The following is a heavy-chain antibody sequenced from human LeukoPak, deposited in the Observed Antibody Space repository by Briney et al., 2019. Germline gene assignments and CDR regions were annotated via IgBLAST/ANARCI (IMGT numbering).Heavy chain of an antibody. CDR3: AKFRGSPPNHFDY. CDR2: ISGTGGST. J-gene: IGHJ4*02. CDR1: GFTFSSYA. D-gene: IGHD3-10*01. V-gene: IGHV3-23*01. Sequence: GGSLRLSCAASGFTFSSYAMSWVRQAPGKGLEWVSGISGTGGSTYYADSVKGRFTISRDNSKSTLYLQMNSLRAEDTAVYYCAKFRGSPPNHFDYWGQGTLVTVSS.